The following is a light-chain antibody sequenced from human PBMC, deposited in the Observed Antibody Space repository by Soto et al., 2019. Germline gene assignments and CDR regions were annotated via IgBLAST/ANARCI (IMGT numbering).Light chain of an antibody. V-gene: IGKV1-27*01. CDR2: AAS. CDR3: QKYNNAPLT. CDR1: QGISKY. J-gene: IGKJ4*01. Sequence: DIQMTQSPSSLSASVGDRVTITCRASQGISKYLAWYQQKPGKVPKVLIYAASTLQSGVPSRFSGSGSGTDFTLTISSLQPEDFATYYCQKYNNAPLTFGGGTKVEIK.